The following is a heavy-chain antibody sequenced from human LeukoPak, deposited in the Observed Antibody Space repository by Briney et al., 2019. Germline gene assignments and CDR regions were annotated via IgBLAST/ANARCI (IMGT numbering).Heavy chain of an antibody. CDR3: ARVAVAGGALYYYYYGMDV. V-gene: IGHV4-39*07. CDR1: GGSISSSNYY. J-gene: IGHJ6*02. D-gene: IGHD6-19*01. CDR2: IYYSGNT. Sequence: SETLSLTCAVSGGSISSSNYYWGWIRQPPGQGLEWIGSIYYSGNTYYNPSLKSRVTISVDTSKNQFSLKLSSVTAADTAVYYCARVAVAGGALYYYYYGMDVWGQGTTVTVSS.